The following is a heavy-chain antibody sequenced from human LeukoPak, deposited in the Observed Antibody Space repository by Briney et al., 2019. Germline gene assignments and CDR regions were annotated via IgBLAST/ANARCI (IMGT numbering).Heavy chain of an antibody. CDR3: TTDLGMTTVTRGSAVKRVIFDY. CDR1: GFTFSNAW. D-gene: IGHD4-17*01. V-gene: IGHV3-15*01. J-gene: IGHJ4*02. CDR2: IKSKTDGGTT. Sequence: GGSLRLSCAASGFTFSNAWMSWVRQAPGKGLEWVGRIKSKTDGGTTDYAAPVKGRFTISRDDSKNTLYLQMNSLKTEDTAVYYCTTDLGMTTVTRGSAVKRVIFDYWGQGTLVTVSS.